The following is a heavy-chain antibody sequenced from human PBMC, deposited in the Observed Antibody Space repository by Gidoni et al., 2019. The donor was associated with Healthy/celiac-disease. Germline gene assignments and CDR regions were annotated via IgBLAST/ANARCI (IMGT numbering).Heavy chain of an antibody. CDR2: INPSGGST. V-gene: IGHV1-46*03. Sequence: QVQLVQSGAEVKKPGASVKVSCKASGYTFTSYYMHLVRQAPGQGLEWMGIINPSGGSTSYAQKFQGRVTMTRDTSTSTVYMELSSLRSEDTAVYYCASSGYYYAVDYWGQGTLVTVSS. CDR1: GYTFTSYY. J-gene: IGHJ4*02. D-gene: IGHD3-22*01. CDR3: ASSGYYYAVDY.